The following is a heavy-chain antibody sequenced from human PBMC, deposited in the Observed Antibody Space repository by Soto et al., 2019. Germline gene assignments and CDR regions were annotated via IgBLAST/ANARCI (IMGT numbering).Heavy chain of an antibody. J-gene: IGHJ5*02. CDR2: IYYSGST. Sequence: TSETLSLTCTVSGGSISSYYWSWIRQPPGKGLEWIGYIYYSGSTNYNPSLKSRVTISVDTSKNQFSLKLSSVTAADTAVYYCARDHDAWGEGTLVTVSS. V-gene: IGHV4-59*12. CDR1: GGSISSYY. CDR3: ARDHDA.